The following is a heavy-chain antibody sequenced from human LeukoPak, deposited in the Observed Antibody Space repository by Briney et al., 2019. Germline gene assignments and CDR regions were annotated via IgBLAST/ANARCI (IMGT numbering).Heavy chain of an antibody. D-gene: IGHD5-18*01. CDR3: ARRGYSYGTDLLSYYYYMDV. V-gene: IGHV1-18*01. CDR2: ISAYNGNT. CDR1: GYTFTSYG. Sequence: ASVKVSCKASGYTFTSYGISWVRQAPGQGLEGMGWISAYNGNTNYAQKLQGRVTMTTDTTTSIAYMELRSLRSDDTAVYYCARRGYSYGTDLLSYYYYMDVWGKGTTVTVSS. J-gene: IGHJ6*03.